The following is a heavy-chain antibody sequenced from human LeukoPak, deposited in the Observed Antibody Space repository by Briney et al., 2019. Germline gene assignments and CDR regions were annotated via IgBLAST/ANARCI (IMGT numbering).Heavy chain of an antibody. J-gene: IGHJ4*02. V-gene: IGHV1-69*01. D-gene: IGHD3-10*01. CDR3: ASVLWYGELLSPYLDY. Sequence: SVKVSCKASGGTFSSYAISWVRQAPGQGLEWMGGIIPIFGTANYAQKFQGRVTITADESTSTAYMELSSLRSEDTAVYYCASVLWYGELLSPYLDYWGQGTLVTVSS. CDR1: GGTFSSYA. CDR2: IIPIFGTA.